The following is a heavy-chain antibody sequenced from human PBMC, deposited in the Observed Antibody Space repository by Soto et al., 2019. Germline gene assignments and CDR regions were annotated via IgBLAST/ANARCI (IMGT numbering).Heavy chain of an antibody. D-gene: IGHD5-18*01. CDR3: GRGGSDSPMAPGY. Sequence: PGGSLRLSCEASGFTFSSYEIHWVRQAPGKGLVWVSRINPDGSATNYADSVKGRFTISRDNAKNTLYLQMNSLRAEDTAVFYCGRGGSDSPMAPGYWGQGTLVTVSS. J-gene: IGHJ4*02. V-gene: IGHV3-74*01. CDR2: INPDGSAT. CDR1: GFTFSSYE.